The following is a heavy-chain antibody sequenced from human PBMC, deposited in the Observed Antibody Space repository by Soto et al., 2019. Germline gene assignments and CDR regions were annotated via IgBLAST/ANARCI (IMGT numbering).Heavy chain of an antibody. V-gene: IGHV3-23*01. CDR1: GFTFSSYA. D-gene: IGHD3-10*01. CDR2: ISGSGGST. Sequence: EVQLLESGGGLVQPGGSLRLSCAASGFTFSSYAMSWVRQAPGKGLEWVSAISGSGGSTYYADSVKGRFTISRDNSKNTLYLQMNSLRAEDTAVYYCAKAYGSGKSNYYYMDVWGKGTTVTVSS. J-gene: IGHJ6*03. CDR3: AKAYGSGKSNYYYMDV.